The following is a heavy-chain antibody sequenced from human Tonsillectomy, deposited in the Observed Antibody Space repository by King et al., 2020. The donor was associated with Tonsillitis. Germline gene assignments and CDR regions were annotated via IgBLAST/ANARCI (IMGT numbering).Heavy chain of an antibody. CDR3: AKCPYDFWSGGLYYAMDV. V-gene: IGHV3-23*04. CDR1: GFTFSTYA. D-gene: IGHD3-3*01. CDR2: MSGAGART. Sequence: VQLVESGGGLVQPGGSLRLSCAASGFTFSTYAMTWVRQAPGKGREWVAVMSGAGARTYHADSVKARFTISRDNSKNTLYLPMNSLRAEDTAVYYCAKCPYDFWSGGLYYAMDVWGQGTTVTVSS. J-gene: IGHJ6*02.